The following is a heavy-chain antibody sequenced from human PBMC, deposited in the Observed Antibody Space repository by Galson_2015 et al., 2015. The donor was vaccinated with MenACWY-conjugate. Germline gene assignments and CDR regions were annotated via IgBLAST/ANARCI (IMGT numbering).Heavy chain of an antibody. CDR1: GFTFSNFA. CDR3: AKADVILPTAISKLDY. D-gene: IGHD2-2*02. V-gene: IGHV3-23*01. J-gene: IGHJ4*02. Sequence: SLRLSCAASGFTFSNFAMYWVRQAPGKGLEWVSGISGGGVSTYYADSVKGRFSISRDNSKNTLYLEMNSLRAEDTALYYCAKADVILPTAISKLDYWGQGNVVTVSS. CDR2: ISGGGVST.